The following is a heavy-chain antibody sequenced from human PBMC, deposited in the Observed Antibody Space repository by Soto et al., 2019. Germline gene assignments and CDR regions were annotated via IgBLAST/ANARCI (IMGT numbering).Heavy chain of an antibody. CDR3: ASSLGRRDP. J-gene: IGHJ5*02. CDR1: GFTFSSYS. Sequence: PVGSLRLSCAASGFTFSSYSMNWVRQAPGKGLEWVSYISSSSSTIYYADSVKGRFTISRDNAKNSLYLQMNSLRAEDTAVYYCASSLGRRDPWGQGTLVTVSS. CDR2: ISSSSSTI. V-gene: IGHV3-48*01.